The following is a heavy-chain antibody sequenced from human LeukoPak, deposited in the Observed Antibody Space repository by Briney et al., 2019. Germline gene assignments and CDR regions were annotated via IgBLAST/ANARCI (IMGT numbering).Heavy chain of an antibody. V-gene: IGHV3-23*01. CDR2: LTGSGGTT. J-gene: IGHJ4*02. CDR1: GFTFSNYA. CDR3: ARGRITMIVVVPLDY. Sequence: GGSLRLSCAASGFTFSNYAMSWVRQAPGRGLEWVSGLTGSGGTTYYADSVEGRFTISRDNSENTLYLQMNSLRAEDTAVYYCARGRITMIVVVPLDYWGQGTLVTVSS. D-gene: IGHD3-22*01.